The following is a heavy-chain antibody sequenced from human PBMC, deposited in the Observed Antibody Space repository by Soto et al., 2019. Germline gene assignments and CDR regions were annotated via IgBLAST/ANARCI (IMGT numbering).Heavy chain of an antibody. CDR2: IYWDDDK. V-gene: IGHV2-5*02. CDR1: GFSLSTTGVG. J-gene: IGHJ4*02. Sequence: QITLKESGPTLVKPTQTLTLTCTFSGFSLSTTGVGVGWIRQPPGKALDWLALIYWDDDKRYSPSLKSRLTISKHTSKNQVVLTMTNVDRRDRATYYFGHAPPVTTGGDYWGQGTLVTVSS. D-gene: IGHD4-17*01. CDR3: GHAPPVTTGGDY.